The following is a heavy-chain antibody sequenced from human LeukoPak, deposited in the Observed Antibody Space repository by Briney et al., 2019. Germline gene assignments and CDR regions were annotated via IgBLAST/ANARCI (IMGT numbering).Heavy chain of an antibody. V-gene: IGHV1-69*05. CDR1: GGTFSSYA. J-gene: IGHJ4*02. CDR2: IIPIFGTA. Sequence: SVKVSCKASGGTFSSYAISWVRQAPGQGLEWMGGIIPIFGTANYAQKFQGRVTITTDESTSTAYMELSRLTSDDTALYYCARYQSNGWTPFDYWGQGTLVTVSS. CDR3: ARYQSNGWTPFDY. D-gene: IGHD6-19*01.